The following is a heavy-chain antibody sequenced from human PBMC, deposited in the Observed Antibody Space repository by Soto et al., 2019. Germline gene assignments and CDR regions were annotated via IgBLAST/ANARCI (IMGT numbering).Heavy chain of an antibody. CDR3: ARDHRSYGSGSYYYYGMDV. CDR2: ISYDGSNK. J-gene: IGHJ6*02. D-gene: IGHD3-10*01. CDR1: GFTFSSYA. Sequence: QVQLVESGGGVVQPGRSLRLSCAASGFTFSSYAMHWVCQAPGKGLEWVAVISYDGSNKYYADSVKGRFTISRDNSKNTLYLQMNSLRAEDTAVYYCARDHRSYGSGSYYYYGMDVWGQGTTVTVSS. V-gene: IGHV3-30-3*01.